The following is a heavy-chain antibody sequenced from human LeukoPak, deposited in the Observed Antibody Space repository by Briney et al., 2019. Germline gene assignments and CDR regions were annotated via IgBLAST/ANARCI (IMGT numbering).Heavy chain of an antibody. V-gene: IGHV4-61*02. D-gene: IGHD3-22*01. Sequence: SETLSLTCTVSGDSISSGDYYWSWIRQPAGKGLEWIGRISSSGSTNYNPSLKSRVTISVDTSKNQFSLKLSSVTAADTAVHFCARGPYSYDSSGAFDIWGQGTMVTVSS. CDR3: ARGPYSYDSSGAFDI. J-gene: IGHJ3*02. CDR1: GDSISSGDYY. CDR2: ISSSGST.